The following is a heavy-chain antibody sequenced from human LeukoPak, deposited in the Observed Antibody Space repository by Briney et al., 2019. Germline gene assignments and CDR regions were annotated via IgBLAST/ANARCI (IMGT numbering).Heavy chain of an antibody. CDR1: GGSINNYY. CDR3: ARHSGSRTKYYYFDY. J-gene: IGHJ4*02. CDR2: IYYSGST. D-gene: IGHD6-19*01. V-gene: IGHV4-59*01. Sequence: SETLSLTCTVSGGSINNYYWSWIRQPPGKGLEWIGYIYYSGSTNYNPSLKTRVTISVDTSKNQFSLKLSSVAAADTAVYYCARHSGSRTKYYYFDYWGQGTLVTVSS.